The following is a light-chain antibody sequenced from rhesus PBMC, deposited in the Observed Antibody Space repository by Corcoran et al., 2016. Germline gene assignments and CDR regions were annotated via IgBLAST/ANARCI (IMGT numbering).Light chain of an antibody. V-gene: IGKV1S21*01. J-gene: IGKJ2*01. Sequence: DIQMTQSPSSLSASVGDRVTITCRASQDISNFLSWYQQKPGKAPKLLIYDVSPLQSGVPSRFSGSGSGTEFTLTITSLQPEDVATYYCLQYNRAPYSFGQGSKVDIK. CDR2: DVS. CDR3: LQYNRAPYS. CDR1: QDISNF.